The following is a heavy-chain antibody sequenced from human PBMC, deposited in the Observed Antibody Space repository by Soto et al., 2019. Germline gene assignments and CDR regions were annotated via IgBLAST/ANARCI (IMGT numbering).Heavy chain of an antibody. D-gene: IGHD6-19*01. J-gene: IGHJ5*02. V-gene: IGHV4-61*01. CDR2: IYTSGST. CDR3: ARDRLRTPNWFDP. CDR1: GGSVSSGSYY. Sequence: QVQLQESGPGLVKPSETLSLTCTVSGGSVSSGSYYWSWIRQPPGKGLEWIGYIYTSGSTNYNPSLKSRVTMSVDTSKNQFSLKLSSVTAADTAVYYCARDRLRTPNWFDPWGQGTLVTVSS.